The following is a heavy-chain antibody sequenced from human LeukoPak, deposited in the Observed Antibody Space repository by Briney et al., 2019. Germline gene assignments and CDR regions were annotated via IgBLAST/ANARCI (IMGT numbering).Heavy chain of an antibody. CDR2: ISSSGSTI. D-gene: IGHD3-22*01. Sequence: PGGSLRLSCAASGFTFSSYEMNWVRQAPGKGLEWVSYISSSGSTIYYADSVKGRFTISRDNSKNTLYLQMNSLRAEDTAVYYCARETYYYDSSGYPLNWFDPWGQGTLVTVSS. CDR3: ARETYYYDSSGYPLNWFDP. V-gene: IGHV3-48*03. CDR1: GFTFSSYE. J-gene: IGHJ5*02.